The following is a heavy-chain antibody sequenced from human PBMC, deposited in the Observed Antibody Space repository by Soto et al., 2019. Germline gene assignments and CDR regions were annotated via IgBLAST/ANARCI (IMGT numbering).Heavy chain of an antibody. Sequence: QVQLVQSGAEVKKPGASVKVSCKASGYTFTSYGISWVRQAPGQGLEWMGWISAYNGNTNYAQKLQGRVTMTTDTSTSTAYMELRSLRSDDTAVYYCARVAVDIVATTLNWFDPWGQGPLVTVSS. CDR1: GYTFTSYG. J-gene: IGHJ5*02. D-gene: IGHD5-12*01. CDR3: ARVAVDIVATTLNWFDP. V-gene: IGHV1-18*04. CDR2: ISAYNGNT.